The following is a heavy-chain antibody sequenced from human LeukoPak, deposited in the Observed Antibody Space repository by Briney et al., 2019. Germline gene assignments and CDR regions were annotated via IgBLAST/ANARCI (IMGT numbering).Heavy chain of an antibody. V-gene: IGHV3-30*02. CDR1: GFIFSDYG. Sequence: AGGSLRLSCAASGFIFSDYGMHWVCQAPGKGLEWMAYIRYDGSNKYYADSVKGRFTISRDNSKNTLYLQLNSLRVEDTAVYYCAKEPGYYFDYWGQGTLVAVSS. CDR3: AKEPGYYFDY. CDR2: IRYDGSNK. J-gene: IGHJ4*02.